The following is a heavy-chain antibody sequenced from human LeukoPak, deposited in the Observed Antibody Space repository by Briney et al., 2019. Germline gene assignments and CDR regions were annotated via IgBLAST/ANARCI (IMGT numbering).Heavy chain of an antibody. CDR2: IIPILGIA. CDR3: ARDQNPHIAVAGRSHFDY. J-gene: IGHJ4*02. V-gene: IGHV1-69*04. D-gene: IGHD6-19*01. CDR1: GGTFRSYT. Sequence: SVKVSXKASGGTFRSYTISWVRQAPGQGLEWMGRIIPILGIANYAQKFQGRVTITADKSTSTAYMELSSLRSEDTAVYYCARDQNPHIAVAGRSHFDYRGQGTLVTVSS.